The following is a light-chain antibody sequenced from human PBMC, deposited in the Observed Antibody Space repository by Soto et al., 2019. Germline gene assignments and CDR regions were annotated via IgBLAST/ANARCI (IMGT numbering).Light chain of an antibody. CDR2: WAS. CDR1: QSVLYSSNNKNY. J-gene: IGKJ2*01. V-gene: IGKV4-1*01. Sequence: DIVMTQSPDSLAVSLGERATINCKSSQSVLYSSNNKNYIAWYQQRPGQPPKLIIYWASTRESGVPDRFSGSGSGTDFTLTITSLQAEDVAVYYCQQYESTPPTFGQGTKLEIK. CDR3: QQYESTPPT.